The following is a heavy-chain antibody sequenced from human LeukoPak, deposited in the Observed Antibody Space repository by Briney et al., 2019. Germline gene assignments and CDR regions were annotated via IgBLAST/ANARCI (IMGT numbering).Heavy chain of an antibody. J-gene: IGHJ4*02. D-gene: IGHD3-10*01. CDR3: ARASQGRHYYGSGTTFDY. CDR1: GVSISSYY. V-gene: IGHV4-59*01. Sequence: SETLSLTCTVSGVSISSYYWSWIRQPPGKGLEWIGYIYYSGSTNYNPSLKSRVTISVDTSKNQFSLKLSSVTAADTAVYYCARASQGRHYYGSGTTFDYWGQGTLVTVSS. CDR2: IYYSGST.